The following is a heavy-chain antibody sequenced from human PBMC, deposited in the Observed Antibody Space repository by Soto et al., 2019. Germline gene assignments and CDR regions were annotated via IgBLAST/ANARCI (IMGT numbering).Heavy chain of an antibody. Sequence: GESLRLSCAASGFTFSSYAMHWVRQAPGQGLEWVAVISYDGSNKYYADSVKGRFTISRDNSKNTLYLQMTSLRAEDTAVYYCARDRLAALDYWGQGTLVTVSS. CDR1: GFTFSSYA. D-gene: IGHD6-6*01. CDR3: ARDRLAALDY. J-gene: IGHJ4*02. V-gene: IGHV3-30-3*01. CDR2: ISYDGSNK.